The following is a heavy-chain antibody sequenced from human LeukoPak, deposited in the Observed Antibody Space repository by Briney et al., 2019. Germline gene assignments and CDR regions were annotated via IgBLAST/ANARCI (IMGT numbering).Heavy chain of an antibody. V-gene: IGHV3-30*18. Sequence: GGSLRLSCAASGFTFSSYGMHWVRQAPGKGLVWVSVISYDGSNKYYADSVKGRFTISRDNSKNTLYLQMNSLRAEDTAVYYCAKAPHYYGSGSYAYYYGMDVWGKGTTVTVSS. CDR1: GFTFSSYG. J-gene: IGHJ6*04. CDR2: ISYDGSNK. D-gene: IGHD3-10*01. CDR3: AKAPHYYGSGSYAYYYGMDV.